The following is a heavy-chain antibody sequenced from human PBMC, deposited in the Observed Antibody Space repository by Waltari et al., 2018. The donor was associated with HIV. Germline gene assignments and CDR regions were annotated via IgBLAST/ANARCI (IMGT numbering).Heavy chain of an antibody. J-gene: IGHJ6*02. CDR1: GFTFSNFW. CDR2: IKQDGSEK. Sequence: EVQLVESGGGLVQPGGSLRLSCAASGFTFSNFWMGWVRQAPGMGLEWLANIKQDGSEKYYVDSVKGRSTISRDNAKNSLYLQMNSLRAEDTAVYYCASPSIRAGMDVWGQGTTVTVSS. V-gene: IGHV3-7*01. D-gene: IGHD2-2*02. CDR3: ASPSIRAGMDV.